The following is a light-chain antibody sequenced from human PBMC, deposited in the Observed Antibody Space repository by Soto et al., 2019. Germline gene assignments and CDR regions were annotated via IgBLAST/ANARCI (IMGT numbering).Light chain of an antibody. V-gene: IGLV2-8*01. CDR2: AVS. J-gene: IGLJ2*01. Sequence: QSALTQPPPASGSPGMSVTLSCSGTDNDVGRYDYVSWYQQHPGKAPQLLIYAVSKRPSGVPDRFSASKSGNTASLTVSGLQGEDESDYYCMSYVGGNSVAFCGGTKLTVL. CDR3: MSYVGGNSVA. CDR1: DNDVGRYDY.